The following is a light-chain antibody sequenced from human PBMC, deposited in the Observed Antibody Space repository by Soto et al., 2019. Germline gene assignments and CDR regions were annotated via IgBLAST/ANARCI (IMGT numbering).Light chain of an antibody. CDR1: QSISSY. CDR2: AAS. Sequence: QMTQTTSSLSASVGDRFTITCRASQSISSYLNWYQQKPGKDPKLLIYAASSLQSGVPSRFSGSGSGTDFTLTICSLQPADVAPYCCQLSYIIPRPFGAGTRVDVK. J-gene: IGKJ3*01. V-gene: IGKV1-39*01. CDR3: QLSYIIPRP.